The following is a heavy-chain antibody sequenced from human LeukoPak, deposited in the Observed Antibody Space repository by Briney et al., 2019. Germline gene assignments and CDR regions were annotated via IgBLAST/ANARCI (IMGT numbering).Heavy chain of an antibody. J-gene: IGHJ4*02. Sequence: GSLRLSCAASGFTVSYYYMELVRQAPGKGLEWVGPTRDQGNSDTTEYAASVKGRFTISRDDSKNLLYLQMNSLKTEDTAVYYCARHPPRHCVSSCYTGGEDWGQGTLVTVSS. CDR2: TRDQGNSDTT. CDR1: GFTVSYYY. CDR3: ARHPPRHCVSSCYTGGED. D-gene: IGHD2-15*01. V-gene: IGHV3-72*01.